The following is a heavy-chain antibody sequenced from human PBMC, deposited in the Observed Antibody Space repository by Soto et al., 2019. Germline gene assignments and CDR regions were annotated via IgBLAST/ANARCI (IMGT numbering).Heavy chain of an antibody. CDR1: GGSISSGGYS. D-gene: IGHD3-10*01. Sequence: PSETLSLTCTVSGGSISSGGYSWSWIRQPPGKGLEWIGYFYHSWSTYYNPSLKSRVTISVDRSKNQFSLKLSSVTAADTAVYYCARGGYYYGSGSYYMKGNPPQRFDPWGQGTLVTVSS. CDR3: ARGGYYYGSGSYYMKGNPPQRFDP. CDR2: FYHSWST. J-gene: IGHJ5*02. V-gene: IGHV4-30-2*01.